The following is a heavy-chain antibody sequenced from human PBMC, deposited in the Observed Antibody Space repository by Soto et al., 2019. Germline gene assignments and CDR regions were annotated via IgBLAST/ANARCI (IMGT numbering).Heavy chain of an antibody. V-gene: IGHV1-8*02. J-gene: IGHJ4*02. D-gene: IGHD3-22*01. CDR1: GYTFNNYD. Sequence: ASVKVSCKASGYTFNNYDIHWVRQAPGHGLEWMGWMNPNSGNTGYAQNFRGRVTMTQNTAIGTAYMELSSLRSDDTAVYYCARSRDSGYYRHGPREFDYWGQGTLVTVSS. CDR2: MNPNSGNT. CDR3: ARSRDSGYYRHGPREFDY.